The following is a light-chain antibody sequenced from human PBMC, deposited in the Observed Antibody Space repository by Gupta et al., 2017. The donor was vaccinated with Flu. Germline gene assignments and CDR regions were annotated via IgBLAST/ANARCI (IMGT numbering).Light chain of an antibody. CDR1: NIGGKS. V-gene: IGLV3-21*02. Sequence: SSVLTQPPSVSVAPGQTASLTCGGNNIGGKSVHWYLQKSGQAPVLVVHDDDDRPPGIPERFSGSKSGNTATLTLSRVEAGDEADYYCQVWDSSSGRVFGGGTKLTVL. CDR3: QVWDSSSGRV. J-gene: IGLJ3*02. CDR2: DDD.